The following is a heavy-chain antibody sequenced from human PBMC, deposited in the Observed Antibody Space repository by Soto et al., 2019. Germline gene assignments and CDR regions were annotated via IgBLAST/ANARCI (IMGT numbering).Heavy chain of an antibody. Sequence: QVQLVESGGGVVQPGRSLRLSCAASGFTFSSYGMHWVRQAPGKGLEWVAVISYDGSNKYYADSVKGRFTISRDNSKNTLYLQMNSLRAEDTAVYYCARESWYYPDSSGIPGWFDPWGQGTLVTVSS. J-gene: IGHJ5*02. V-gene: IGHV3-30*03. CDR3: ARESWYYPDSSGIPGWFDP. D-gene: IGHD3-22*01. CDR1: GFTFSSYG. CDR2: ISYDGSNK.